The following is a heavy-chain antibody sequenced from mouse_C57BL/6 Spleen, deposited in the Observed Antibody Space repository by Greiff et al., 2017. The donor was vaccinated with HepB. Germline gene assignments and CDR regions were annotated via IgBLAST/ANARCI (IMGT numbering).Heavy chain of an antibody. J-gene: IGHJ2*01. Sequence: QVQLQQPGAELVKPGASVKLSCKASGYTFTSYWMQWVKQRPGQGLEWIGEIDPYDSYTNYNQKFKGKATLTVDTSSSTAYMQLSSLTSEDSAVYYCARKEIYYYGSSYRFDYWGQGTTLTVSS. D-gene: IGHD1-1*01. CDR2: IDPYDSYT. CDR1: GYTFTSYW. CDR3: ARKEIYYYGSSYRFDY. V-gene: IGHV1-50*01.